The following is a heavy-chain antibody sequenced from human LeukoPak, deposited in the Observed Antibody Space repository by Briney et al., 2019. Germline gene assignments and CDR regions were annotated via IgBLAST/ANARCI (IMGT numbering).Heavy chain of an antibody. Sequence: GGSLRLSCAASGFTFSSYSMNWVRQAPGKGLEWVSSISSSSSYKYYADSVKGRFTISRDNAKNSLYLQMNSLRAEDTAVYYCARDPDSSGYYYFDYWGQGTLVTVSS. CDR2: ISSSSSYK. D-gene: IGHD3-22*01. J-gene: IGHJ4*02. V-gene: IGHV3-21*01. CDR3: ARDPDSSGYYYFDY. CDR1: GFTFSSYS.